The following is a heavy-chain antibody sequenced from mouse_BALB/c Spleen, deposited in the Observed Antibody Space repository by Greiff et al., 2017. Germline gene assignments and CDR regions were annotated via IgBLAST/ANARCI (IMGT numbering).Heavy chain of an antibody. CDR2: IDPANGNT. J-gene: IGHJ4*01. Sequence: VQLKESGAELVKPGASVKLSCTASGFNIKDTYMHWVKQRPEQGLEWIGRIDPANGNTKYDPKFQGKATITADTSSNTAYLQLSSLTSEDTAVYYCARLRGGNYAMDYWGQGTSVTVSS. CDR3: ARLRGGNYAMDY. V-gene: IGHV14-3*02. CDR1: GFNIKDTY.